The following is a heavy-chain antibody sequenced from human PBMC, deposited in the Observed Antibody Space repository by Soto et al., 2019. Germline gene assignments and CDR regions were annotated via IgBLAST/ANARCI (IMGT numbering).Heavy chain of an antibody. CDR3: ARDDDSSYRSRAFDT. J-gene: IGHJ3*02. D-gene: IGHD3-22*01. CDR1: GFTFSSYE. V-gene: IGHV3-48*03. CDR2: ISSSGSTI. Sequence: GGSLILSCAASGFTFSSYEMSWVRQAPGKGLEWVSYISSSGSTIYYADSVKGRFTISRDNAKNSLFLQMNSLTAEDTAVYYCARDDDSSYRSRAFDTWGQGTMVTVSS.